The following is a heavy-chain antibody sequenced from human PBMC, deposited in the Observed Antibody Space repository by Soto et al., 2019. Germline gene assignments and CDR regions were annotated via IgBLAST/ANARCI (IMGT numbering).Heavy chain of an antibody. V-gene: IGHV4-34*01. D-gene: IGHD2-15*01. Sequence: PSETLSLTCAVYGGSFSGYYWSWIRQPPGKGLEWIGEINHSGSTNYNPSLKSRVTISVDTSKNQFSLKLSSVTAADTAVYYCARGQIDIVVVVAATAGFDYWGQGTLVTVSS. CDR3: ARGQIDIVVVVAATAGFDY. CDR2: INHSGST. CDR1: GGSFSGYY. J-gene: IGHJ4*02.